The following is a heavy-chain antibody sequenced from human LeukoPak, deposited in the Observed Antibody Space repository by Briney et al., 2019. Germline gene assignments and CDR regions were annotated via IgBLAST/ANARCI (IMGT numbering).Heavy chain of an antibody. CDR1: GYSFTNYW. CDR3: ARHGKHKIMNWFDP. J-gene: IGHJ5*02. CDR2: IHAGCSYT. D-gene: IGHD1-26*01. Sequence: WESLKISFKGSGYSFTNYWSAWVRQIPGKGLEGMGIIHAGCSYTRYSPSCQGQVTISARKSNSTAYLQWSSLKASATAMYYCARHGKHKIMNWFDPWGQGTLVTVTS. V-gene: IGHV5-51*01.